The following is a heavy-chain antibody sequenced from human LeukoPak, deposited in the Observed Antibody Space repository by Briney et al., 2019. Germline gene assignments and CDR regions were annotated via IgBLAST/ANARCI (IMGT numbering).Heavy chain of an antibody. CDR2: ISWNSGSI. CDR3: ARDHPNSSGWSGRVEAFDL. J-gene: IGHJ3*01. Sequence: PGRSLRLSCAASGFTFDDYAMHWVRQAPGKGLEWVSGISWNSGSIGYADSVKGRFTISRDNAKNSLYLQMNSLRAEDTALYYCARDHPNSSGWSGRVEAFDLWGQGTTVTVSS. D-gene: IGHD6-19*01. CDR1: GFTFDDYA. V-gene: IGHV3-9*01.